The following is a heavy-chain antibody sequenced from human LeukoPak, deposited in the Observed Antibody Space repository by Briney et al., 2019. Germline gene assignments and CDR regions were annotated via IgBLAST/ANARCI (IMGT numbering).Heavy chain of an antibody. CDR1: GITLSNYG. V-gene: IGHV3-23*01. D-gene: IGHD3-22*01. CDR3: AKRGVVIRVILVGFHKEAYYFDS. J-gene: IGHJ4*02. CDR2: IRDSGGRT. Sequence: GGSLRLSCAVSGITLSNYGMSWVRQAPGKGLEWVAGIRDSGGRTKYADSVKGRFTISRDNSKNTLYLQMNSLRAGDTAVYFCAKRGVVIRVILVGFHKEAYYFDSWGQGALVTVSS.